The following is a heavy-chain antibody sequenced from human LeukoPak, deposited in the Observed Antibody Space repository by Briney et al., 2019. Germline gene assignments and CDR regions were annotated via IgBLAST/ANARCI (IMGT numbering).Heavy chain of an antibody. CDR1: GGSITGGGYS. V-gene: IGHV4-31*03. Sequence: SQTLSLTCTVSGGSITGGGYSWNWIRQQPGKGLEWIGCIFDSGNTNYNPSLRSRLSISIDTSKNQFYLRLNSVTAADTAVYFCSVWGIWFDPWGPGTLVAVSS. D-gene: IGHD6-19*01. CDR2: IFDSGNT. CDR3: SVWGIWFDP. J-gene: IGHJ5*02.